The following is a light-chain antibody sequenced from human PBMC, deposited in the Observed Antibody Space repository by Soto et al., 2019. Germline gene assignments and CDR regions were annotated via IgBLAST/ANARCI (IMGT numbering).Light chain of an antibody. V-gene: IGKV1-33*01. Sequence: DIQMTQSPSSLSASVGDRVTITCQASQDISNYLNWYQQKPGKAPKLLIYDASNLETGVPSRFGAGRSGTDFTSTMSSLLTEDIARYYCNHYHNLHRFTFGPETTEDIK. CDR2: DAS. CDR3: NHYHNLHRFT. CDR1: QDISNY. J-gene: IGKJ3*01.